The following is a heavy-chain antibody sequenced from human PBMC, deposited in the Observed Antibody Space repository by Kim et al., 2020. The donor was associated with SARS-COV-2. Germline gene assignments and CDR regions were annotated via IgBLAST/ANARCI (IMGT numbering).Heavy chain of an antibody. J-gene: IGHJ6*02. D-gene: IGHD3-10*01. CDR3: ARDPDPVVTIHIGGLLWFGELTYGMDV. V-gene: IGHV3-48*02. CDR1: GFTFSSYS. Sequence: GGSLRLSCAASGFTFSSYSMNWVRQAPGKGLEWVSYISSSSSTIYYADSVKGRFTISRDNAKNSLYLQMNSLRDEDTAVYYCARDPDPVVTIHIGGLLWFGELTYGMDVWGQGTTVTVSS. CDR2: ISSSSSTI.